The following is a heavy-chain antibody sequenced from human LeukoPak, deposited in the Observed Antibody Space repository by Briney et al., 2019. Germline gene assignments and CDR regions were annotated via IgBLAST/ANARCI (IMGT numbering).Heavy chain of an antibody. V-gene: IGHV1-2*02. CDR3: ARVKKLMPEFEF. J-gene: IGHJ4*02. CDR1: GYTFNDYY. D-gene: IGHD2-2*01. Sequence: ASVKVSCKSSGYTFNDYYIHWVRQAPGQGLEWMGWINPNSGATKYAQKFQGRVSMTRDTSINTAYMDLTNLRSDDTAIFYCARVKKLMPEFEFWGQGTLVTVSS. CDR2: INPNSGAT.